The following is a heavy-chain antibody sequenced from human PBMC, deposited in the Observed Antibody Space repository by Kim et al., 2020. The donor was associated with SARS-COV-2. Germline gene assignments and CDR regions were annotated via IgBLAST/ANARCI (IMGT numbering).Heavy chain of an antibody. V-gene: IGHV3-43*01. J-gene: IGHJ2*01. D-gene: IGHD3-3*01. Sequence: YADSVKGRFTISRDNSKNSLYLQMNSLRTEDTALYYCAKDIRVDAGCFDLWGRGTLVTVSS. CDR3: AKDIRVDAGCFDL.